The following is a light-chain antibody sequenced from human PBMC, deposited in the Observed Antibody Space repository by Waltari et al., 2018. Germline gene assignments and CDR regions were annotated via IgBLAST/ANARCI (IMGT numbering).Light chain of an antibody. CDR2: GSS. J-gene: IGKJ1*01. Sequence: DIQMTQSPSTLSASVGDRVNITCRASQSIMDWLGWYQQKPGKAPKILIYGSSNLEGGLSSRFSGTGSGTEFTLTISSLQPDDFVTYYCLQYKNYPWTFGQGTKVEIK. V-gene: IGKV1-5*01. CDR3: LQYKNYPWT. CDR1: QSIMDW.